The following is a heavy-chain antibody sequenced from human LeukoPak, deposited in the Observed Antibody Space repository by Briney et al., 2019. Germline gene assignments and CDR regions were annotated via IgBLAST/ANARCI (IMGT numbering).Heavy chain of an antibody. Sequence: SVNVSCKASGGTYSSYAISWVRQAPGQGLEWMGRIIPNLGIANYAQKFQGRVTITADKSTSTAYMELSSLRSEDTAVYYRARPGRGGGYYYGYWGQGTLLTVSS. D-gene: IGHD3-22*01. J-gene: IGHJ4*02. CDR3: ARPGRGGGYYYGY. CDR2: IIPNLGIA. V-gene: IGHV1-69*04. CDR1: GGTYSSYA.